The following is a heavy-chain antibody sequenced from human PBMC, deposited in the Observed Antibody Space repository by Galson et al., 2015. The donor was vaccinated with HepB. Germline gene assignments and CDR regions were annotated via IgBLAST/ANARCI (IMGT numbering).Heavy chain of an antibody. CDR3: ARGSIPAAMLRLVNDALDT. Sequence: SVKVSCKASGYTFIGYHVHWVRQAPGQGLEWMGRINPNGGATNFAQKFQGRVTMTSDTSIRSVYMEVRWLTSDDTAVYYCARGSIPAAMLRLVNDALDTWGQGTMVTVSS. D-gene: IGHD2-2*01. J-gene: IGHJ3*02. V-gene: IGHV1-2*06. CDR1: GYTFIGYH. CDR2: INPNGGAT.